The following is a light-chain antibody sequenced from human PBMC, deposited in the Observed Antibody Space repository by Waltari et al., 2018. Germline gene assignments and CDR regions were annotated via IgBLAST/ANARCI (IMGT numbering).Light chain of an antibody. CDR3: QHYYSSSHN. CDR1: QGITND. V-gene: IGKV1-NL1*01. J-gene: IGKJ2*01. Sequence: DIQMTQSPSSLSASVGDRVTITCRASQGITNDLAWYQQKPGETPKVLIYEASSLQSGIPSRFSGSGSGTDFTLTISSLQSEDFATYYCQHYYSSSHNFGQGTKVEVK. CDR2: EAS.